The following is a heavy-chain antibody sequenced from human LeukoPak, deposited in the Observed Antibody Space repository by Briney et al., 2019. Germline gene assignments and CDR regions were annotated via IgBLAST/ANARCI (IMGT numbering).Heavy chain of an antibody. J-gene: IGHJ5*02. CDR1: GGSVSSRTYY. D-gene: IGHD5-12*01. Sequence: SETLSLTCTVSGGSVSSRTYYWGWIRQPPGKGLEWIGSLHYSGNTFYSPSLRSRVTLPVDTSKNQFSLKLSSVTAADTAIYYCARQIIGIVATYPALDWFDPWGQGTLVTVSS. CDR2: LHYSGNT. V-gene: IGHV4-39*01. CDR3: ARQIIGIVATYPALDWFDP.